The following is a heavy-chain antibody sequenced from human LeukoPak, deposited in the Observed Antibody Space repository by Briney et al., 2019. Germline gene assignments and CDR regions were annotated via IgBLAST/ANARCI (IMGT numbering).Heavy chain of an antibody. Sequence: GGSLRLSCAASGFTFSTYCMSWVRQAPGKGLEWVANIKQDGSEKYYVDSLKGRFTISRDNAKNSVYLQMNSLRAEDTAGYYCARVLRHYDILTGYTTWGAFDIWGQGTMVTVSS. V-gene: IGHV3-7*01. CDR2: IKQDGSEK. CDR3: ARVLRHYDILTGYTTWGAFDI. D-gene: IGHD3-9*01. J-gene: IGHJ3*02. CDR1: GFTFSTYC.